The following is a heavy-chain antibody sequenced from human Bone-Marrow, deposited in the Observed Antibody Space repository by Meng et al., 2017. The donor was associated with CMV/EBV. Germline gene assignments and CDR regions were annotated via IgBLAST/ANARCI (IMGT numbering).Heavy chain of an antibody. V-gene: IGHV3-30*04. Sequence: MHWVRQAPGTGLEWVAVRSYDGSNKYYADSVKGRFTISRDNSKNTLYLLMNSLRTEDTAVYYCARELDYDFWSGYYQPSGYDERDFDYWGQGTLVTVSS. CDR3: ARELDYDFWSGYYQPSGYDERDFDY. D-gene: IGHD3-3*01. CDR2: RSYDGSNK. J-gene: IGHJ4*02.